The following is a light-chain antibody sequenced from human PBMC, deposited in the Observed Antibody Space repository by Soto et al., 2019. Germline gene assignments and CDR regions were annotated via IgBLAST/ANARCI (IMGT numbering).Light chain of an antibody. CDR1: QSVSSSY. V-gene: IGKV3-20*01. CDR3: QQYGSSPPWK. Sequence: EIVLTQSPGTLSLSPGERATLSCRASQSVSSSYLAWYQQKPGQAPRLLIYGASSRATGIPDRFSGSGSGTEFNLTISRLEPEDCAVYYCQQYGSSPPWKFGQGTKVDIK. J-gene: IGKJ1*01. CDR2: GAS.